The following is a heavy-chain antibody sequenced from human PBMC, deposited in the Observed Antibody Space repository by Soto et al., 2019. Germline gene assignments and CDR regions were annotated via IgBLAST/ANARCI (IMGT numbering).Heavy chain of an antibody. D-gene: IGHD5-12*01. CDR3: AKGPWHLAHGHYFDY. J-gene: IGHJ4*02. V-gene: IGHV3-30*18. CDR2: ISYDGSTI. Sequence: QVQVVASGGGVVQPGRSLRLSCAASGFTFSSYAMHWVRQAPGKGLEWVAGISYDGSTIYYVDSVKGRFTVSRDNSKNTLYLHMNSLRSEDTAVYSCAKGPWHLAHGHYFDYWGQGTLVTVSS. CDR1: GFTFSSYA.